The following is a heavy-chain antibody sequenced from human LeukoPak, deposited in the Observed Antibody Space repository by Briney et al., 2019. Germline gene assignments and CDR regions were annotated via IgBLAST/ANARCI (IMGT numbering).Heavy chain of an antibody. D-gene: IGHD6-6*01. CDR2: ISYDGSNK. V-gene: IGHV3-30*04. J-gene: IGHJ4*02. CDR3: ARGWIAARPTAFDY. Sequence: PGRSLRLSCAASGFTFSSYAMHWVRQAPGKGLEWVAVISYDGSNKYYADSVKGRFTISRDNSKNTLYLQMNSLRAEDTAVYYCARGWIAARPTAFDYWGQGTLVTVSS. CDR1: GFTFSSYA.